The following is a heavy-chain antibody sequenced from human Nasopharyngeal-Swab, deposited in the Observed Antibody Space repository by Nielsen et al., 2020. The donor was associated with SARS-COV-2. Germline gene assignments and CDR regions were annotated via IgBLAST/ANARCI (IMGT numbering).Heavy chain of an antibody. CDR2: ISSSSSYI. CDR1: GFTFSSYS. D-gene: IGHD3-16*01. CDR3: ARDGGLGYYYYYGMDV. V-gene: IGHV3-21*01. J-gene: IGHJ6*02. Sequence: GESLKISCAASGFTFSSYSMNWVRPAPGKGLEWVSSISSSSSYIYYADSVKGRFTISSDNAKNSLYLQMNSLRAEDTAVYYCARDGGLGYYYYYGMDVWGQGTTVTVSS.